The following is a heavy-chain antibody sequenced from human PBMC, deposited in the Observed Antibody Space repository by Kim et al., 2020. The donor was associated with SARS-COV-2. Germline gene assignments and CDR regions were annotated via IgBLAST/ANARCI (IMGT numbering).Heavy chain of an antibody. CDR3: ASALVVEAKLRYYYGMDV. CDR2: INAGTGNT. J-gene: IGHJ6*02. V-gene: IGHV1-3*01. D-gene: IGHD2-15*01. Sequence: ASVKVSCKASGYTFTSYAMNWVRQAPGQRLEWMGWINAGTGNTKYSQKFQGRVTITRDTSASTAYMELSSLRSEDTAVYYCASALVVEAKLRYYYGMDVWGQGTTVTVSS. CDR1: GYTFTSYA.